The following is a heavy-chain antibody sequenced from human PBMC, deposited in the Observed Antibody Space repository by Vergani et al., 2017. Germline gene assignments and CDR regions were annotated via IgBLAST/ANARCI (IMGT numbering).Heavy chain of an antibody. Sequence: QAQLVESGGGVVQPGGSLRLSCVGSGFNFSNYGMHWVRQAPGKGLEWVAFIRYDGGKKYFADSVEGRFTISRDNSKNTLYLQMNSLRAEDTAVYYCTKDKSDRRCVIWFGGFDPWGQGTLVTVSS. CDR3: TKDKSDRRCVIWFGGFDP. CDR2: IRYDGGKK. CDR1: GFNFSNYG. D-gene: IGHD3-10*01. V-gene: IGHV3-30*02. J-gene: IGHJ5*02.